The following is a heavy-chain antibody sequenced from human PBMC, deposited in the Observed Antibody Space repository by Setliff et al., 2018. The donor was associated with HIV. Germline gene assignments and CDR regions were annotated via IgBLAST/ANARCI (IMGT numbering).Heavy chain of an antibody. D-gene: IGHD1-26*01. CDR3: VRDGSSSGSFYPEYFQY. Sequence: GGSLRLSCAASGFTFSGYDMNWVRQAPGKGPEWLSYISYSGNTMYYADSVEGRFTISRDNAKNSLYLQMHSLRAEDTAVYYCVRDGSSSGSFYPEYFQYWGQGTLVTVSS. J-gene: IGHJ1*01. CDR1: GFTFSGYD. CDR2: ISYSGNTM. V-gene: IGHV3-48*03.